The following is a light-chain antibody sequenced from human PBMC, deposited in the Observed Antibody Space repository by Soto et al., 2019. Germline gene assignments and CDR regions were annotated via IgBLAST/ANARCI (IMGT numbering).Light chain of an antibody. CDR1: SSNIGSNT. Sequence: QPVLTQPPSASGTPGQRVTISCSGSSSNIGSNTVNWYQQLPGTAPKVLIYSNNQRPSGVPDRFSGSKSGTSASLAITGLQSEDEADYYCVAWDDSLNGPLFGGGTKLTVL. J-gene: IGLJ2*01. CDR3: VAWDDSLNGPL. CDR2: SNN. V-gene: IGLV1-44*01.